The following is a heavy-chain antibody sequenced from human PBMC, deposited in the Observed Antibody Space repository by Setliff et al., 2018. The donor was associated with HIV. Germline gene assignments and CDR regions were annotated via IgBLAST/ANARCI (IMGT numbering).Heavy chain of an antibody. CDR2: ITSGGST. CDR1: GFTFSSYA. V-gene: IGHV3-23*01. CDR3: ARERLRFLEWLPLDY. Sequence: PGGSLRLSCAASGFTFSSYAMSWVRQTPEKGLEWVSIITSGGSTYYADSAKGRFIISRDNAKNTLYLQMNSLRAEDTAVYYCARERLRFLEWLPLDYWGQGTLVTVSS. D-gene: IGHD3-3*01. J-gene: IGHJ4*02.